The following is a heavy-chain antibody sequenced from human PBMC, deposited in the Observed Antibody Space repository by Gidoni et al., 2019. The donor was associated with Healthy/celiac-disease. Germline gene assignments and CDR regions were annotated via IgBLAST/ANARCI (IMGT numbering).Heavy chain of an antibody. CDR2: IYTSGST. Sequence: QVQLQESGPGLVKPSQTLSLTCTVSGGSISSGSDYWSWIRQPAGKGLEWIGRIYTSGSTNYHPSLKSRVTISVDTSKNQFSLRLSSVTAADTAVYYCARIYNWNFDYWGQGTLVTVSS. CDR1: GGSISSGSDY. J-gene: IGHJ4*02. CDR3: ARIYNWNFDY. V-gene: IGHV4-61*02. D-gene: IGHD1-20*01.